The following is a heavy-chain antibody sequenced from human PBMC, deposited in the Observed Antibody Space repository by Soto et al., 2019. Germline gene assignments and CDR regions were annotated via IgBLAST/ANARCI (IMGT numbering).Heavy chain of an antibody. Sequence: SETLSLTCTVSGGSISSYYWSWIRQLPGKGLEWIGYIYYSGSTNYNPSLKSRVTISVDTSKNQFSLKLSSVTAADTAVYYCARQQLRGSYYYYYGMDVWGQGTTVTVSS. CDR2: IYYSGST. D-gene: IGHD5-18*01. CDR3: ARQQLRGSYYYYYGMDV. CDR1: GGSISSYY. J-gene: IGHJ6*02. V-gene: IGHV4-59*01.